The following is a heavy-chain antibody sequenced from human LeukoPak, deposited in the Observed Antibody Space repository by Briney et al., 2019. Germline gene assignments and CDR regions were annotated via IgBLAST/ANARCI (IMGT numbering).Heavy chain of an antibody. CDR1: GFTFNSYA. CDR2: ISGSGGST. D-gene: IGHD5-12*01. Sequence: GGSLRLSCAASGFTFNSYAMSWVRQAPGKGLEWVSAISGSGGSTYYADSVKGRFTISRDNAKNSLYLQMNSLRDEDTAVYYCARGFSGYDYGEYLHHWGQGTLVTVSS. V-gene: IGHV3-23*01. CDR3: ARGFSGYDYGEYLHH. J-gene: IGHJ1*01.